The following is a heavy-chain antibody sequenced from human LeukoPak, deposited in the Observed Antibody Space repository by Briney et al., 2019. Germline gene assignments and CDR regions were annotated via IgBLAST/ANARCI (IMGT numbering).Heavy chain of an antibody. CDR2: IYYSGST. CDR1: GGSISSYY. J-gene: IGHJ5*02. Sequence: SETLSLTCTVSGGSISSYYWSWIRQPPGKGLEWIGYIYYSGSTNYNPSLKSRVTISVDTSKNQFSLKLRSVTAADTAVYYCARQGGHYGSGSYGWFDPWGQGTLVTVSS. V-gene: IGHV4-59*08. D-gene: IGHD3-10*01. CDR3: ARQGGHYGSGSYGWFDP.